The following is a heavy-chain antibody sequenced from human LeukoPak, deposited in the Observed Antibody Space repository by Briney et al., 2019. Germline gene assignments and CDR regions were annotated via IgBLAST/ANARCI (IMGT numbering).Heavy chain of an antibody. CDR1: GFTFSSYG. V-gene: IGHV3-30*18. D-gene: IGHD5-18*01. CDR2: ISYDGSNK. CDR3: AKEMDTAMVESTEYGMDV. Sequence: PGGSLRLSCAASGFTFSSYGMHWVRQAPGKGLEWVAVISYDGSNKYYADSVKGRFTISRDNSKNTLYLQMNSLRAEDTAVYYCAKEMDTAMVESTEYGMDVWGQGTTVTVSS. J-gene: IGHJ6*02.